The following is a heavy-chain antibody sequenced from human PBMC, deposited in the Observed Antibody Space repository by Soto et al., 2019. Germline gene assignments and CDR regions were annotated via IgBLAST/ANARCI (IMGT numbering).Heavy chain of an antibody. CDR3: ARHWIAGASIP. J-gene: IGHJ5*02. Sequence: QVQLQESGPGLVKPSETLSLTCSVSGDSISSSSQYWGWIRQPPGKGLEWIGSIHYSGTSYYNPSLKSRVHIFVDTSKNQLSLKLSSVTAADTAVYYCARHWIAGASIPCGQGTLVTVSS. CDR1: GDSISSSSQY. D-gene: IGHD1-26*01. V-gene: IGHV4-39*01. CDR2: IHYSGTS.